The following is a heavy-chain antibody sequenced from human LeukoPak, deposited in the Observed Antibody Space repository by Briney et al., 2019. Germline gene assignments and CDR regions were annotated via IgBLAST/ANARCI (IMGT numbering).Heavy chain of an antibody. J-gene: IGHJ3*02. CDR1: GGSISSSSSY. Sequence: SETLSLTCTVSGGSISSSSSYWGWIRQPPGKGLEWIGNMFYTGSTYYNPSLKSRVTISVDTSKNQFSLNLRSVTAADTAVYYCARLAYTTSFKGAFDIWGQGTMVTVSS. CDR2: MFYTGST. CDR3: ARLAYTTSFKGAFDI. V-gene: IGHV4-39*01. D-gene: IGHD2/OR15-2a*01.